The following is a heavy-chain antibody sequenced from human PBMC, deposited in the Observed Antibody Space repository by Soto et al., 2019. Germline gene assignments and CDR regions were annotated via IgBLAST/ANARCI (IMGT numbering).Heavy chain of an antibody. CDR3: AEHQLGSSSWYPGNWFDP. CDR1: GGSISSSNW. V-gene: IGHV4-4*02. D-gene: IGHD6-13*01. Sequence: SETLSLTCAVSGGSISSSNWWSWVRQPPGKGLEWIGEIYHSGSTNYNPSLKSRVTISVDKSKNQFSLKLSSVTAADTAVYYCAEHQLGSSSWYPGNWFDPWGQGTLVTVSS. CDR2: IYHSGST. J-gene: IGHJ5*02.